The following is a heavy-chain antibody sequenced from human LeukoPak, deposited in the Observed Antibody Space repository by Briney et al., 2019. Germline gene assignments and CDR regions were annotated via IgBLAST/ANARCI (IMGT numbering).Heavy chain of an antibody. CDR2: ISRSSSYI. CDR3: ARESVGDIVVVPAAQGWFDP. CDR1: EFTFSSYT. Sequence: ALTPSCPPSEFTFSSYTMNWFPQSPERALEWVSSISRSSSYIYYADSVKGRFTISRDNAKNSLYLQMNSLRAEDTAVYYCARESVGDIVVVPAAQGWFDPWGQGTLVTVSS. J-gene: IGHJ5*02. V-gene: IGHV3-21*01. D-gene: IGHD2-2*01.